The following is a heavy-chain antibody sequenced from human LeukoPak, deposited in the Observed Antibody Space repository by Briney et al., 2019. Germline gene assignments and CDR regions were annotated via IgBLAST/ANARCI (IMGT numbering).Heavy chain of an antibody. CDR3: AASLTPGWFDP. CDR2: SYTTGTT. CDR1: AGSISYYY. D-gene: IGHD4/OR15-4a*01. Sequence: SETLSLTCTVSAGSISYYYWTWIRQSPGKGLEWIGYSYTTGTTSYNPSLKSRVTISLDTPKNQVSLKLRSMTAADTGVYYCAASLTPGWFDPWGQGTLVTVSS. J-gene: IGHJ5*02. V-gene: IGHV4-4*09.